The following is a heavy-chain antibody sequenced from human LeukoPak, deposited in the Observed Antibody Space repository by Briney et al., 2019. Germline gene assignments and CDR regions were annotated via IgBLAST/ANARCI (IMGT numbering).Heavy chain of an antibody. Sequence: SETLSLTCTVPGGPMFSYYWSWIRQTAGKGLEWIGRFYPGVGTDYNPSLKSRVTMSVGTSKNQFALKLSAVTAADTAVYYCARLKFYDSTGYSPGHYMDVWGKGTTVTVSS. CDR2: FYPGVGT. D-gene: IGHD3-22*01. CDR1: GGPMFSYY. CDR3: ARLKFYDSTGYSPGHYMDV. V-gene: IGHV4-4*07. J-gene: IGHJ6*03.